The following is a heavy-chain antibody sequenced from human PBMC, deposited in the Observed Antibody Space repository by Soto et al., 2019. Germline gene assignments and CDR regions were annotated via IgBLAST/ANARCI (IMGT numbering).Heavy chain of an antibody. CDR2: IYPGDSDT. J-gene: IGHJ6*03. Sequence: GESLKISCKGSGYSFTSYWIGWVRQMPGKGLEWMGIIYPGDSDTRYSPSFQGQVTISADKSISTAYLQWSSLKASDTAMYYCARHGGYCSSTSCPPYYYYYMDVWGKGTTVTVSS. V-gene: IGHV5-51*01. CDR1: GYSFTSYW. D-gene: IGHD2-2*01. CDR3: ARHGGYCSSTSCPPYYYYYMDV.